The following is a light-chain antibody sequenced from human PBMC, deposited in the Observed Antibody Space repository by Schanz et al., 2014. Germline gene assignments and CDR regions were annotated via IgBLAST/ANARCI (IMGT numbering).Light chain of an antibody. CDR3: NSYASSSTQV. CDR2: DVN. J-gene: IGLJ3*02. V-gene: IGLV2-14*01. CDR1: SSDIGAYNY. Sequence: QSALTQPASVSGSPGQSITISCTGTSSDIGAYNYVSWYQQFPDKAPKLMIRDVNYRPSGVSNRFSGSKSGNTASLTISGLQAEDEADYYCNSYASSSTQVFGGGTKLTVL.